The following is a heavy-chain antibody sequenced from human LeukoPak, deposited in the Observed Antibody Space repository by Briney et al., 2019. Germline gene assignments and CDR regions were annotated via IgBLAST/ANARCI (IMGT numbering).Heavy chain of an antibody. Sequence: ASVKVSCKASGYTFTGYYMHWVRQAPGQGLEWMGWINPNSGGTNYAQKFQGRVTMTRDTSISTAYMELSRLRSDDTAVYYCARDPGYCSSTSFYHYYYYYYMDVWGKGTTVTVSS. J-gene: IGHJ6*03. CDR3: ARDPGYCSSTSFYHYYYYYYMDV. CDR1: GYTFTGYY. D-gene: IGHD2-2*03. CDR2: INPNSGGT. V-gene: IGHV1-2*02.